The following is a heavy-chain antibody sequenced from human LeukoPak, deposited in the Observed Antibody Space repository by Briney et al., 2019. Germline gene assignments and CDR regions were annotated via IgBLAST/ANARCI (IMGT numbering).Heavy chain of an antibody. CDR1: GLTVSSNY. J-gene: IGHJ4*02. CDR2: IHSDGAT. CDR3: ASTSIIRGYDHDQYY. Sequence: GGSLRLSCAASGLTVSSNYMSSVRQAPGERLEWVSVIHSDGATHYADSVKGRFTISRDTSKNTLYLQMNSLRAEDTAVYYCASTSIIRGYDHDQYYWGQGTLVTVSS. D-gene: IGHD5-12*01. V-gene: IGHV3-53*01.